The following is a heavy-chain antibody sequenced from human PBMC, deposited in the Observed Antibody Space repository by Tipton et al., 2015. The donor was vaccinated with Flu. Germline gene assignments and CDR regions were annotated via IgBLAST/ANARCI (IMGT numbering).Heavy chain of an antibody. CDR3: ARHGGYYFDY. Sequence: TLSLTCTVSGASISSESYYWGWIRQPPGKGLEWIGNIYHSGSTNYNPSLKSRVTISVDTSKNQFSLKLSSVNAADTAVYYCARHGGYYFDYWGQGTLVTVSS. CDR2: IYHSGST. J-gene: IGHJ4*02. D-gene: IGHD4-23*01. CDR1: GASISSESYY. V-gene: IGHV4-39*07.